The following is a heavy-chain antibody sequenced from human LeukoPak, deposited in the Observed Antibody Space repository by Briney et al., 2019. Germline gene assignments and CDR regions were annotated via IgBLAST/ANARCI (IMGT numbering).Heavy chain of an antibody. CDR3: ATWAFYHGLDA. Sequence: PGGSLRLSCTASGFTFGAYAMHWVRQVPGKGLEGVSLINKDGDATYYADSVNGRFTISRDNSKNSLYLQMNSLRSEDSALYYCATWAFYHGLDAWGRGSTVTVSS. V-gene: IGHV3-43*02. CDR1: GFTFGAYA. D-gene: IGHD1-26*01. J-gene: IGHJ6*02. CDR2: INKDGDAT.